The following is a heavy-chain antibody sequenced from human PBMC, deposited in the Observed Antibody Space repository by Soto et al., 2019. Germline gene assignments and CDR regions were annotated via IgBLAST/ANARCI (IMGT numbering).Heavy chain of an antibody. CDR1: GGSMSSSNW. D-gene: IGHD1-26*01. V-gene: IGHV4-4*02. Sequence: SETLSVTCIVAGGSMSSSNWWNWVRQPPGKGLEWIGETHHSGRTNYNPSLKSRVIISVDESKNHFSLKLSSVTAADTAVYYCARSEATALDYWGQGTLVTVS. CDR3: ARSEATALDY. J-gene: IGHJ4*02. CDR2: THHSGRT.